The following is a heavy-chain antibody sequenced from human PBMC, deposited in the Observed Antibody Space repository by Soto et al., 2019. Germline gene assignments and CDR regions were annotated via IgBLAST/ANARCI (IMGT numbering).Heavy chain of an antibody. Sequence: GGSLSLSCATSGFDFSNTWIHWVRQVPGKGVVWVSRINSDGSSKIYADSVKGRLTISRDNAKNTVYLQMSSLSVEDTAVYYCAKDWFYTIDSWGQGTPVTVSS. CDR3: AKDWFYTIDS. CDR2: INSDGSSK. V-gene: IGHV3-74*01. D-gene: IGHD3-16*01. CDR1: GFDFSNTW. J-gene: IGHJ4*02.